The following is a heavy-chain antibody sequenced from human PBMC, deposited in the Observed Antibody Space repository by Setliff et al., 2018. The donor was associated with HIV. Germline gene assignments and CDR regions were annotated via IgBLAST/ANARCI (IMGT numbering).Heavy chain of an antibody. Sequence: PSETLSLTCTVSGDSISSYSWNWIRQSPGGGLEWIGFIFSSGSTKYNPSLQSRVTMSIDTSKNQFSLRLTSMTAADTAVYYCARHFGWLPREIDYWGQGTLVTVSS. CDR1: GDSISSYS. V-gene: IGHV4-59*08. J-gene: IGHJ4*02. CDR3: ARHFGWLPREIDY. CDR2: IFSSGST. D-gene: IGHD5-12*01.